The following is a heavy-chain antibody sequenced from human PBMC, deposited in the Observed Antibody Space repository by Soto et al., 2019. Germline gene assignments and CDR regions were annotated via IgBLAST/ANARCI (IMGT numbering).Heavy chain of an antibody. J-gene: IGHJ5*02. D-gene: IGHD3-10*01. V-gene: IGHV7-4-1*01. Sequence: VKVSCKASGYTFTSYAMNWVRQAPGQGLEWMGWINTNTGNPTYAQGFTGRFVFSLDTSVSTAYLQICSLKAEDTAVYYCARDSGITMVRGVIITSDXFDPWGQGTLVTVSS. CDR1: GYTFTSYA. CDR2: INTNTGNP. CDR3: ARDSGITMVRGVIITSDXFDP.